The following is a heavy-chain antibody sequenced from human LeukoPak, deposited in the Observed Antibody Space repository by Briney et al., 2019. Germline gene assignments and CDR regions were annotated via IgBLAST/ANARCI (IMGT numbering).Heavy chain of an antibody. CDR3: AKHHYYGSGSYYNVYYFDY. CDR2: INQDGSET. Sequence: PGGSLRLSCAASGFTFSRFSMSWVRQGPGKGLEWVASINQDGSETYNVDSVKGRFTISRDNAKNSLYLQMNSLRAEDTAVYYCAKHHYYGSGSYYNVYYFDYWGQGTLVTVSS. V-gene: IGHV3-7*02. J-gene: IGHJ4*02. D-gene: IGHD3-10*01. CDR1: GFTFSRFS.